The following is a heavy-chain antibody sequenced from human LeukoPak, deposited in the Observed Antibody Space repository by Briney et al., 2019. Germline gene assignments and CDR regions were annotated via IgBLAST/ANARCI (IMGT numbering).Heavy chain of an antibody. J-gene: IGHJ4*02. V-gene: IGHV4-59*01. D-gene: IGHD2-21*02. CDR2: IYYSGST. Sequence: SETLSLTCTVSGGSISSYYWSWIRQPPGKGLEWIGYIYYSGSTNYNPSLKSRVTISVDTSKNQFSLKLSSVTAADTAVYYCARDIASFFGCNSWGFFDYWGQGTLVTVSS. CDR1: GGSISSYY. CDR3: ARDIASFFGCNSWGFFDY.